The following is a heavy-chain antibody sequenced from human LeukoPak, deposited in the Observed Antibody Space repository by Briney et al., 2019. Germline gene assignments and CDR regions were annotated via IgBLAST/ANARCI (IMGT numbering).Heavy chain of an antibody. CDR1: GGSISSYY. D-gene: IGHD6-13*01. V-gene: IGHV4-59*01. CDR3: ARFLISTSRGYFDY. J-gene: IGHJ4*02. Sequence: PSETLSLTCTVSGGSISSYYWSWIRQPPGKGLEWIGYIYYSGSTNYNPSLKSRVTISVDTSKNQFSLKLSSVTAADTAVYYCARFLISTSRGYFDYWGQGTLVTVSS. CDR2: IYYSGST.